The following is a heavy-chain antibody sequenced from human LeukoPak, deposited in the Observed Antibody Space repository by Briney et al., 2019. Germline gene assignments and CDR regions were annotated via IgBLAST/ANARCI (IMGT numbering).Heavy chain of an antibody. CDR3: ARDISGWWDYGMDV. D-gene: IGHD6-19*01. CDR1: GGSISRYY. CDR2: IYYSGST. J-gene: IGHJ6*02. Sequence: SETLSLTCTVSGGSISRYYWSWIRQPPGKGLEWIGYIYYSGSTNYNPSLKSRVTISVDTSKNQFSLKLSSVTAADTAVYYCARDISGWWDYGMDVWGQGTTVTVSS. V-gene: IGHV4-59*01.